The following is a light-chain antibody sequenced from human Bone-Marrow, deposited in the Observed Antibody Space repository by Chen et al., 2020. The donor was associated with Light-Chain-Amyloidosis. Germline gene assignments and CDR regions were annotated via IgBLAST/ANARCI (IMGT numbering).Light chain of an antibody. CDR2: EVT. Sequence: QSALTQPASVSGSPGPSITISCTGTSSDVGGDNYVSWYQQHPDKAPKLMIYEVTNRPSWVPDRFAGSKSDNTASLTISGLQTEDEADYCCSSYTGTNTLVFGSGTRVTVL. V-gene: IGLV2-14*01. CDR3: SSYTGTNTLV. J-gene: IGLJ1*01. CDR1: SSDVGGDNY.